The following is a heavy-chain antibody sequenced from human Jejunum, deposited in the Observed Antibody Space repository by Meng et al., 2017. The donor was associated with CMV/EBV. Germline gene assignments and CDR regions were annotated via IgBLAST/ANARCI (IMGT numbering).Heavy chain of an antibody. D-gene: IGHD2-21*02. CDR1: GYDFTGYY. Sequence: CKATGYDFTGYYVHWVRQAPGQGLQWMGWVNSGSGGTFYAEAFQGRITMSRDTSIGTAYMELGALTSDDTAMYYCVSLVTLRQGVVYWGQGTLVTVSS. CDR3: VSLVTLRQGVVY. J-gene: IGHJ4*02. V-gene: IGHV1-2*02. CDR2: VNSGSGGT.